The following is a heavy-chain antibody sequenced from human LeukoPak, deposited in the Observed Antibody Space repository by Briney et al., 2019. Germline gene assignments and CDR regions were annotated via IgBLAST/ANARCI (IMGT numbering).Heavy chain of an antibody. CDR1: GGSISTYY. D-gene: IGHD6-19*01. J-gene: IGHJ6*02. V-gene: IGHV4-59*01. CDR2: IHYSGSP. Sequence: SETLCLTCTVSGGSISTYYWSWIRQPPGKGLEWIGYIHYSGSPTHNPSLESRVTMSVDTSKNQFSLSLSSVTAADTAVYYCARNPVAVAENFYYGMDVWGQGTTVTVSS. CDR3: ARNPVAVAENFYYGMDV.